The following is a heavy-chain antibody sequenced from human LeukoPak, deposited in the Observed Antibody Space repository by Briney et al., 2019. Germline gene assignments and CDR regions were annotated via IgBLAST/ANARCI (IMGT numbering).Heavy chain of an antibody. CDR2: IYYSGTT. J-gene: IGHJ5*02. V-gene: IGHV4-59*08. Sequence: SETLSLTCIASGDSLGGYYWSWIRQPPGKGLEWIAYIYYSGTTNHDPSLGSRVTVSLDTAKNQFSLNLSSVTAADTAVYYCARHRSMFDSSGYYLDRWGQGTLVTVSS. CDR1: GDSLGGYY. D-gene: IGHD3-22*01. CDR3: ARHRSMFDSSGYYLDR.